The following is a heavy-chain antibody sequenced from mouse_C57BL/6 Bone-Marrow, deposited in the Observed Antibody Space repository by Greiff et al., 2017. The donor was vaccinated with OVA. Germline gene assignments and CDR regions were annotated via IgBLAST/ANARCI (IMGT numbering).Heavy chain of an antibody. Sequence: EVMLVESGGGLVKPGGSLKLSCAASGFTFSDYGMHWVLQAPEKGLEWVAYISSGSSTIYYADTVKGRFTISRDNAKNTLFLQMTSLRSEDTAMYYCARTHYYGSSVYFDYWGQGTTLTVSS. CDR1: GFTFSDYG. CDR2: ISSGSSTI. J-gene: IGHJ2*01. D-gene: IGHD1-1*01. V-gene: IGHV5-17*01. CDR3: ARTHYYGSSVYFDY.